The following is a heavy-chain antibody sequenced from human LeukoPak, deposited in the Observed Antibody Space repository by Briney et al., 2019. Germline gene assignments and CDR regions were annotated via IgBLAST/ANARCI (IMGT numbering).Heavy chain of an antibody. D-gene: IGHD3-10*01. CDR3: ARAGSGSSYDC. CDR2: INSDGSNT. CDR1: GFALSTYL. J-gene: IGHJ4*02. V-gene: IGHV3-74*01. Sequence: GGSLRLSCAASGFALSTYLMHWLRQAPGKGLVWVSLINSDGSNTLYADSVKGRFTISRDTAKNTLYLEMNRLRADDTAVYYCARAGSGSSYDCWGQGALVTVSS.